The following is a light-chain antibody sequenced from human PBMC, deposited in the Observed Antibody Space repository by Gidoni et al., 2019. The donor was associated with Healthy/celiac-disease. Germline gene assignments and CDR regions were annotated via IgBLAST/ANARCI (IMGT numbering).Light chain of an antibody. Sequence: DIQITQSPSSLSASVGDRVTITCRASQSISSNLNWYQQKPGKAPKLLIYAASSLQRGVPSSFSGSGSGTDFTLTISSLQPEDFATYYCQQSYSTPYTFGQGTKLEIK. V-gene: IGKV1-39*01. CDR1: QSISSN. CDR3: QQSYSTPYT. J-gene: IGKJ2*01. CDR2: AAS.